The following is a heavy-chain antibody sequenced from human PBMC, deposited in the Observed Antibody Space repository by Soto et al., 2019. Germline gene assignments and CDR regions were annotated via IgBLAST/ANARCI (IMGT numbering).Heavy chain of an antibody. J-gene: IGHJ6*02. V-gene: IGHV1-58*01. Sequence: SVKVSCKESGFTFTSSAVQWVRQARGRRLEWIGWIVVGSGNTNYAQKFQERVTITRDMSTSTAYMELSSLRSEDTAVYYCAAADSSSSPWYYYYSMEVWGQGTKVTGSS. CDR3: AAADSSSSPWYYYYSMEV. CDR2: IVVGSGNT. CDR1: GFTFTSSA. D-gene: IGHD6-6*01.